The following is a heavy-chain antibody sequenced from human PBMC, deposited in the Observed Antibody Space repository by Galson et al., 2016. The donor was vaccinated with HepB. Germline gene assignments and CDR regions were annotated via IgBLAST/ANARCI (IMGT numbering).Heavy chain of an antibody. J-gene: IGHJ3*02. D-gene: IGHD4-17*01. V-gene: IGHV3-48*02. CDR1: GFTLNSYS. Sequence: SLRLSCAASGFTLNSYSMNWVRQAPGKGLEWVSYISSSTGIIWYADSVKGRFTISRDNAKNSLYLQMNSLGDEDTAVYYCARGGWGDYGDCVDAFDIWGQGTMVTVSS. CDR2: ISSSTGII. CDR3: ARGGWGDYGDCVDAFDI.